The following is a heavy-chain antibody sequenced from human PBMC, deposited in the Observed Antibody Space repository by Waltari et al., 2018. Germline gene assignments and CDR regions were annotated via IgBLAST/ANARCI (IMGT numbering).Heavy chain of an antibody. CDR2: MNPNSGNT. Sequence: QVQLVQSGAEVKKPGASVKVSCKASGYTFTSYDINWVRQATGQGLEWMGWMNPNSGNTGYAQKFQGRVTMTRNTSISTAYMELGSLRSEDTAVYYCASPQRYSSAWDAFDIWGQGTMVTVSS. CDR1: GYTFTSYD. D-gene: IGHD6-19*01. J-gene: IGHJ3*02. CDR3: ASPQRYSSAWDAFDI. V-gene: IGHV1-8*02.